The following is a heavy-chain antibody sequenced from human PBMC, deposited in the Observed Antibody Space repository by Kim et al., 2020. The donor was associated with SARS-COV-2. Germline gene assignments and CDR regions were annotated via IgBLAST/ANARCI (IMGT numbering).Heavy chain of an antibody. J-gene: IGHJ6*02. Sequence: GGTTSDADSGKGRFTISRDKAKNTLYLQMNSRRAEDTAVYYCARDYGMDVWGQGTTVTVSS. V-gene: IGHV3-74*01. CDR2: GGTT. CDR3: ARDYGMDV.